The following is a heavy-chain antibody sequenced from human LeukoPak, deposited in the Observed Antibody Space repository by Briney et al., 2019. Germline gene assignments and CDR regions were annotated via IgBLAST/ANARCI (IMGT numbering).Heavy chain of an antibody. D-gene: IGHD4-17*01. Sequence: PSETLSLTCTVSGGSISSYYWSWIRQPPGKGLEWIGYIYYSGTTNYNPSLRSRVTISIDTSKKHFFLKLKSVTAANTAVYYCATGYGDFRVEGRYFYSWGQGTLVTVSS. J-gene: IGHJ4*02. CDR1: GGSISSYY. CDR3: ATGYGDFRVEGRYFYS. CDR2: IYYSGTT. V-gene: IGHV4-59*01.